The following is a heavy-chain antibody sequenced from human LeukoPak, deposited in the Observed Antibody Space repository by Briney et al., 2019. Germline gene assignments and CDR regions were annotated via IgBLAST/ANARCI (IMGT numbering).Heavy chain of an antibody. J-gene: IGHJ4*02. Sequence: PSETLSLTCTVSGYSISSGYNWGWIRQPPGKGLEWIGNVHHTGSTNYNPSLKSRLIISLDTSKNQFSLKLSSVTAADTAVYYCARDLGHGGDSDYWGQGTLVTVSS. CDR1: GYSISSGYN. V-gene: IGHV4-38-2*02. D-gene: IGHD4-23*01. CDR2: VHHTGST. CDR3: ARDLGHGGDSDY.